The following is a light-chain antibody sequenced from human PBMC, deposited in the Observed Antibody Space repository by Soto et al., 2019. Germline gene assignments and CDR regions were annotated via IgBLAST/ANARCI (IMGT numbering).Light chain of an antibody. Sequence: QSALTQPASVSGSPGQSITISCTVTSSDVGGYNYVSWYQQHPGKAPKLMIYDVSNRPSGVSNRFSGSKSGNTASLTISGLQAEDEADYYCSSYTSSSTSVVFGGGTKLTVL. CDR3: SSYTSSSTSVV. CDR2: DVS. V-gene: IGLV2-14*01. CDR1: SSDVGGYNY. J-gene: IGLJ2*01.